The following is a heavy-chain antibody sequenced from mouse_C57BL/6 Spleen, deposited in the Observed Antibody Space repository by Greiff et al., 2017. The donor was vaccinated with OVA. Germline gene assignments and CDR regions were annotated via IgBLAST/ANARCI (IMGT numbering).Heavy chain of an antibody. D-gene: IGHD1-1*01. J-gene: IGHJ1*03. CDR1: GYSITSGYY. CDR2: ISYDGSN. CDR3: ARDPFYYYGSSHWYFDV. V-gene: IGHV3-6*01. Sequence: EVKLVESGPGLVKPSQSLSLTCSVTGYSITSGYYWNWIRQFPGNKLEWMGYISYDGSNNYNPSLKNGITITRDTSKNQFFLKLNSVTTEDTATYYCARDPFYYYGSSHWYFDVWGTGTTVTVSS.